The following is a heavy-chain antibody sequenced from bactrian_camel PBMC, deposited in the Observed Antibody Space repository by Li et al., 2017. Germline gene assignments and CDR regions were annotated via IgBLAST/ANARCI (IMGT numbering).Heavy chain of an antibody. Sequence: HVQLVESGGGSVQAGGSLRLSCAVAGDALTVACMGWFRQAPGKEREGVATIAISGTGTSYVASVKGRFTISRDNAKNTVYLQMDSLKPGDTAMYYCAMHRYGAAWSLETVNYWGQGTQVTVS. CDR2: IAISGTGT. D-gene: IGHD8*01. CDR1: GDALTVAC. V-gene: IGHV3S63*01. CDR3: AMHRYGAAWSLETVNY. J-gene: IGHJ4*01.